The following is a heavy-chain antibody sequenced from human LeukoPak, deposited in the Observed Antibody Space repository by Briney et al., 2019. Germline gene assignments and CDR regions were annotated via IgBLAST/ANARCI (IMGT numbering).Heavy chain of an antibody. Sequence: SETLSLTCTVSGGSISCHYWSWIRQSPGKGLEWIGSIYYSGSSNYNPSLKSRVTISVDTSKNQFSLKLTSVTAADTAVYYCAREKGYDDYVGGDYYYYYMDVWGKGTTVTISS. D-gene: IGHD4-17*01. CDR3: AREKGYDDYVGGDYYYYYMDV. J-gene: IGHJ6*03. CDR1: GGSISCHY. V-gene: IGHV4-59*11. CDR2: IYYSGSS.